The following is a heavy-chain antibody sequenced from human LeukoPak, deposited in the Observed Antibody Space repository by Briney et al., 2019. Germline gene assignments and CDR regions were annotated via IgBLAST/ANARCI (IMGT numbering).Heavy chain of an antibody. CDR3: ANSGFKLGELSST. Sequence: SETLSLTCTVSGDSISSLYWSWIRQPAGKRLEWIGRMYPNGSTKSNPSLRSRVTMSVDTSKNQFSLKLSSVTAADTAVYYCANSGFKLGELSSTWGQGTLVTVSS. J-gene: IGHJ5*02. CDR1: GDSISSLY. V-gene: IGHV4-4*07. CDR2: MYPNGST. D-gene: IGHD3-16*02.